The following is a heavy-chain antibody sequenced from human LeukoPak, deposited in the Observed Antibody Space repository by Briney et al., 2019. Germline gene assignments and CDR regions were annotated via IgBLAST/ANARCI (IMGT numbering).Heavy chain of an antibody. CDR2: IKQDGSEK. Sequence: GGSLRLSCAASGFTFSSYWMSWVRQAPGKGLEWVANIKQDGSEKYYVDSVKGRFTISRDNAKNSLYLQMNSLRAEDTAVYYCARGPIGGPAGYYDILTGRYYFDYWGQGTLDTVSS. D-gene: IGHD3-9*01. CDR1: GFTFSSYW. V-gene: IGHV3-7*01. CDR3: ARGPIGGPAGYYDILTGRYYFDY. J-gene: IGHJ4*02.